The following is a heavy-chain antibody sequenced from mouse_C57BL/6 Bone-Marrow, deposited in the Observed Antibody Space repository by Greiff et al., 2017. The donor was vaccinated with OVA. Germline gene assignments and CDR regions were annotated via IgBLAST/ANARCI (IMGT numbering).Heavy chain of an antibody. V-gene: IGHV1-19*01. Sequence: EVQLQQSGPVLVKPGASVKMSCKASGYTFTDYYMNWVKQSHGKSLEWIGVINPYNGGTSYNQKFKGKATLTVDKSSSTAYMELNSLTSEDSAVYYCALYGSSLYYYAMDYWGQGTSVTVSS. D-gene: IGHD1-1*01. CDR2: INPYNGGT. CDR3: ALYGSSLYYYAMDY. CDR1: GYTFTDYY. J-gene: IGHJ4*01.